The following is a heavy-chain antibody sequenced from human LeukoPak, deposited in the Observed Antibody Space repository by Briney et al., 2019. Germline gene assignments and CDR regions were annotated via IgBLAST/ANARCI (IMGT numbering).Heavy chain of an antibody. V-gene: IGHV3-23*01. D-gene: IGHD2-15*01. Sequence: GGSLRLSCAASGFISSNYAMSWVRQAPGRGLEWVSSISGSGDGTYYADSVKGRFTISRDNSKNTLYLQMNSLTAEDTAVYFCAKSDCSDAGCYLLDYWGQGTLVTVSS. CDR3: AKSDCSDAGCYLLDY. CDR2: ISGSGDGT. J-gene: IGHJ4*02. CDR1: GFISSNYA.